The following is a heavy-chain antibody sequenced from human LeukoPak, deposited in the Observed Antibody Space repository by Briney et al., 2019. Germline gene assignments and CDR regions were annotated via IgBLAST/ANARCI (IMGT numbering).Heavy chain of an antibody. CDR1: GGSISSYY. Sequence: SETLSLTCTVSGGSISSYYWSWIRQPPGKGLEWIGYIYYSGSTNYNPSLKSRVTISVDTSKNQFSLKLSSVTAADTAVYYCARTYSSSSNFDYWGQGTLVTVSS. CDR3: ARTYSSSSNFDY. D-gene: IGHD6-6*01. CDR2: IYYSGST. V-gene: IGHV4-59*01. J-gene: IGHJ4*02.